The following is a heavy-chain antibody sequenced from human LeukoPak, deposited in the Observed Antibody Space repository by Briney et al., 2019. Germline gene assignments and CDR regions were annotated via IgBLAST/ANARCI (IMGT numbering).Heavy chain of an antibody. J-gene: IGHJ6*03. CDR1: GGSFSGYY. CDR2: INHSGST. CDR3: ARVAAAGTGIFVNFYYSMDV. D-gene: IGHD6-13*01. V-gene: IGHV4-34*01. Sequence: PSETLSLTCAAYGGSFSGYYWSWIRQPPGKGLEWIGEINHSGSTNYNPSLKSRVTISIDTSKNQLSLKLSSVTAADTAVYYCARVAAAGTGIFVNFYYSMDVWGKGTTVTISS.